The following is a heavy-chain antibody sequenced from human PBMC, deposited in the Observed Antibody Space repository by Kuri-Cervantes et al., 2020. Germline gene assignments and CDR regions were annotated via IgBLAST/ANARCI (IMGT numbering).Heavy chain of an antibody. J-gene: IGHJ4*02. CDR1: GGSISSGGYY. CDR3: ARGPMITFGGVIAN. V-gene: IGHV4-61*08. D-gene: IGHD3-16*02. CDR2: IYYSGST. Sequence: GSLRLSCTVSGGSISSGGYYWSWIRQHPGKGLEWIGYIYYSGSTNYNPSLKSRVTISVDTSKNQFSLKLSSVTAADTAVYYCARGPMITFGGVIANWGQGTLVTVSS.